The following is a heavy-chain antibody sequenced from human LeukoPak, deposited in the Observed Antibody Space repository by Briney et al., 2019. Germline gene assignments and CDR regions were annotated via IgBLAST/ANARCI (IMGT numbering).Heavy chain of an antibody. V-gene: IGHV1-69*04. D-gene: IGHD2-15*01. J-gene: IGHJ4*02. CDR3: ARVYIDCSGGSCFYYFDP. CDR1: GGTLTNYA. CDR2: IIPIVGIA. Sequence: SVKVSCKASGGTLTNYAINWVRQAPGKGLEWMGRIIPIVGIANFAQKFQGRVTITADKYTTTAHMDVSSLRSEDTAVYYCARVYIDCSGGSCFYYFDPGGQGPLATVSA.